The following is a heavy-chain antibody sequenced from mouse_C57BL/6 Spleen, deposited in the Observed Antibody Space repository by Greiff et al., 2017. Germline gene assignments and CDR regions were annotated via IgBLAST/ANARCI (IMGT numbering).Heavy chain of an antibody. Sequence: VQLKESGPGLVKPSQSLSLTCSVTGYSITSGYYWNWIRQFPGNKLEWMGYISYDGSNNYNPSLKNRISITRDTSKNQFFLKLNSVTTEDTATYYCARDLYYGNYPWYFDVWGTGTTVTVSS. CDR3: ARDLYYGNYPWYFDV. CDR1: GYSITSGYY. V-gene: IGHV3-6*01. CDR2: ISYDGSN. D-gene: IGHD2-1*01. J-gene: IGHJ1*03.